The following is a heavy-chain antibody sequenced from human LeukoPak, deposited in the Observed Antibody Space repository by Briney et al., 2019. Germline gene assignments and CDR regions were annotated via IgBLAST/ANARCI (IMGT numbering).Heavy chain of an antibody. CDR2: TYYRSKWYN. Sequence: SQTLSLTCAISGDSVSSNSAAWNWIRQSPSRGLEWLGRTYYRSKWYNDYAVSVKSRITINPDTSKNQFSLQLNSVTPEDTAVYYCARDPGYCSGGSCYNSGWFDPWGQGTLVTVSS. CDR3: ARDPGYCSGGSCYNSGWFDP. J-gene: IGHJ5*02. V-gene: IGHV6-1*01. CDR1: GDSVSSNSAA. D-gene: IGHD2-15*01.